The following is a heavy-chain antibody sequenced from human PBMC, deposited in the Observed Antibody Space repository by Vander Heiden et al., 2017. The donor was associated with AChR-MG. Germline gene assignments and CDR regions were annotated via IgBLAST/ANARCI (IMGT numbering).Heavy chain of an antibody. CDR3: AKDFKEGLVTMIVVQH. CDR2: ISGSGGST. V-gene: IGHV3-23*01. D-gene: IGHD3-22*01. CDR1: GFTFSSYA. Sequence: EVQLLESGGGLVQPGGSLRLSCAASGFTFSSYAMGWVRQAPGKGLGWVSAISGSGGSTYYADSVKGRFTISRDNSKNTLYLQMNSLRAEDTAVYYCAKDFKEGLVTMIVVQHWGQGTLVTVSS. J-gene: IGHJ1*01.